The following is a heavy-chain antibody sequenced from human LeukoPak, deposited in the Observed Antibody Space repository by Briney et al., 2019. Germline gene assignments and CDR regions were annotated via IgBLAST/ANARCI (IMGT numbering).Heavy chain of an antibody. J-gene: IGHJ4*02. CDR2: INPSGGST. D-gene: IGHD6-13*01. Sequence: GASVKVSCKASGYTFTSYYMHWVRQAPGQGLEWMGIINPSGGSTIYVQTFQGRVTMNRDTSTSTVYMELRSLRSEDTAVYYCARSDSSSWYFGFDYWGQGTLVTVSS. CDR3: ARSDSSSWYFGFDY. CDR1: GYTFTSYY. V-gene: IGHV1-46*03.